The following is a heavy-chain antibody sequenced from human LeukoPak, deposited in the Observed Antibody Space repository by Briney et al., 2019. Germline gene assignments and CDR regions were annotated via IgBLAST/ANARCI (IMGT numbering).Heavy chain of an antibody. V-gene: IGHV3-48*04. Sequence: GGSLRLSCAASGFTFSSYSIDWVRQAPGQGLDWLSYISSSSSTIYYADSLKGRFTISRDNAKNSVYLQMNSLRAEDTAVYYCARVWSSGYTKDYWGQGTLVTVSS. J-gene: IGHJ4*02. CDR2: ISSSSSTI. CDR1: GFTFSSYS. D-gene: IGHD3-22*01. CDR3: ARVWSSGYTKDY.